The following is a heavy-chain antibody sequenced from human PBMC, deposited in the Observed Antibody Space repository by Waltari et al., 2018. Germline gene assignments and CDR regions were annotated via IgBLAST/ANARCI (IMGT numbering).Heavy chain of an antibody. V-gene: IGHV3-53*01. CDR2: IYSGGST. D-gene: IGHD6-13*01. CDR1: GFTVSSNY. Sequence: EVQLVESGGGLIQPGGSLRLSCAASGFTVSSNYMSWVRQAPGKGLEWVSVIYSGGSTYYADSVKGRFTISRDNSKNTLYLQMNSLRAEDTAVYYCARFVQQQLATNDAFDIWGQGTMVTVSS. CDR3: ARFVQQQLATNDAFDI. J-gene: IGHJ3*02.